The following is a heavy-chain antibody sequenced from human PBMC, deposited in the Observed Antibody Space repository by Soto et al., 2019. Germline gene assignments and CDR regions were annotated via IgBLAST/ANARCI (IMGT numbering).Heavy chain of an antibody. CDR2: IYWDDDK. J-gene: IGHJ4*02. V-gene: IGHV2-5*02. CDR3: AHVYGGYDTFDY. Sequence: QITLKESGPTLVKPTQTLTLTCTFSGFSLSTSGVGVGWIRQPPGKALEWLALIYWDDDKRYSPSLKSRLTITKDTSKNPVVLTMTNMDPVDTATYYCAHVYGGYDTFDYWGQGTLVTVSS. CDR1: GFSLSTSGVG. D-gene: IGHD5-12*01.